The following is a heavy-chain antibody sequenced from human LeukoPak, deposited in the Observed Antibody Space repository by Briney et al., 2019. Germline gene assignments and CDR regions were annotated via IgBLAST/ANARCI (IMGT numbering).Heavy chain of an antibody. J-gene: IGHJ4*02. CDR1: GFTVSSNY. V-gene: IGHV3-23*01. CDR2: ITGSGGTT. CDR3: AKMQGYFDY. Sequence: QPGGSLRLSCAASGFTVSSNYMSWVRQAPGKGLEWVSAITGSGGTTYYADFVKGRFTISRDNSKNTLYLQMNGLRVEDTAVYYCAKMQGYFDYWGQGTLVTVSS.